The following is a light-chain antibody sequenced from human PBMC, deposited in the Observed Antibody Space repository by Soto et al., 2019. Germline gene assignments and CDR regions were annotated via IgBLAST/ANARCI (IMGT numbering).Light chain of an antibody. CDR2: GAS. Sequence: EIVLTQSPGTLSLSPGERATLSCRASQSVSSSYLAWYQQKPGQTPRLLIYGASSRATGIPDRFSGSGSGTDFTLTISRLEPEDSAVDYCQQYCSSLLTFGGGTKVQIK. J-gene: IGKJ4*01. V-gene: IGKV3-20*01. CDR1: QSVSSSY. CDR3: QQYCSSLLT.